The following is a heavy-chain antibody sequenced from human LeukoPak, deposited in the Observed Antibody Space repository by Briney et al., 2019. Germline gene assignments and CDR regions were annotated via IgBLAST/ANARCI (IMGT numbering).Heavy chain of an antibody. CDR3: ANLIAAANYYYYGMDV. Sequence: SVKVSCKASGGTFSSYAISWVRQAPGQGLEWMGGIIPIFGTANYAQKFQGRVTITADESTSTAYMELSSLRSEDTAVYYCANLIAAANYYYYGMDVWGQGTTVTVSS. D-gene: IGHD6-13*01. CDR2: IIPIFGTA. CDR1: GGTFSSYA. J-gene: IGHJ6*02. V-gene: IGHV1-69*13.